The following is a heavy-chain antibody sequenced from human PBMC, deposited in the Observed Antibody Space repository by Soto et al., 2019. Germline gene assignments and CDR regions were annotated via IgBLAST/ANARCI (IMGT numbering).Heavy chain of an antibody. D-gene: IGHD3-3*01. CDR3: ARGRDYDFWSGYYKNWFDP. J-gene: IGHJ5*02. CDR1: GGSFSGYY. Sequence: SETLSLTCAVYGGSFSGYYWSWIRQPPGKGLEWIGEINHSGSTNYNPSLKSRVTISVDTSKNQFSLKLSSVTAADTAVYYCARGRDYDFWSGYYKNWFDPWGQGTLVTV. CDR2: INHSGST. V-gene: IGHV4-34*01.